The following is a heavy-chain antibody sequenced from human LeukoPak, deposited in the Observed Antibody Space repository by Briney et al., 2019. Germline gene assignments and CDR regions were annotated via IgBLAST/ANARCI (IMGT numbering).Heavy chain of an antibody. CDR2: IYYSGST. V-gene: IGHV4-59*01. J-gene: IGHJ6*03. CDR3: ARSFYCSGGSCYSYYYYHYMDV. D-gene: IGHD2-15*01. CDR1: GGSISSYY. Sequence: SETLSLTCTVSGGSISSYYWSRIRQPPGKGLEWIGYIYYSGSTNYNPSLKSRVTISVDTSKNQFSLKLSSVTAADTAVYYCARSFYCSGGSCYSYYYYHYMDVWGKGTTVTVSS.